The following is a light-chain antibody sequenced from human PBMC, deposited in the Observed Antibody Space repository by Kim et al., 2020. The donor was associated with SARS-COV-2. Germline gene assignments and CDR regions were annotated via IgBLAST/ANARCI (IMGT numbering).Light chain of an antibody. CDR2: EID. J-gene: IGLJ1*01. CDR1: SSDVGSYNL. CDR3: CSCAGSSTYV. V-gene: IGLV2-23*02. Sequence: QSVVTQPASVSGSPGQSITISCTGASSDVGSYNLVSWYQQHPGKAPKLMIYEIDKRPSGVSNRFSGSKSGNTASLTISGLQTEDEADYYCCSCAGSSTYVFGTGTKVTVL.